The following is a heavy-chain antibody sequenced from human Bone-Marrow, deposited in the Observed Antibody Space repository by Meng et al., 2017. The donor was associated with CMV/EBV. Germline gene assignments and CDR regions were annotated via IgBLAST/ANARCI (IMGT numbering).Heavy chain of an antibody. J-gene: IGHJ4*02. CDR1: GFSLSTSGVV. D-gene: IGHD3-16*01. CDR2: IYWNDDK. V-gene: IGHV2-5*01. CDR3: SHRRKKMGEQTGGGFDY. Sequence: SGPTLVKPTQTLTLTCTFSGFSLSTSGVVVGWIRQPPGKALEWLALIYWNDDKRYSPSLKSRLTITKDTSKNQVVLTMTNMDPVDTATNYGSHRRKKMGEQTGGGFDYWGQGTLVTVSS.